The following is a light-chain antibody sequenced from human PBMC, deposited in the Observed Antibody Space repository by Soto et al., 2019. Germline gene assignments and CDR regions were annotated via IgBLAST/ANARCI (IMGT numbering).Light chain of an antibody. CDR1: NLGNKF. Sequence: SYELTQPPSVFVSPGQTATITCSGENLGNKFASWYQQKPGQSPVMVISQDNKRPSGIPERFSGSNSGNTATLTITGTQAVDEADYFCQAWDSRTYVFGTGTKLTVL. CDR3: QAWDSRTYV. CDR2: QDN. J-gene: IGLJ1*01. V-gene: IGLV3-1*01.